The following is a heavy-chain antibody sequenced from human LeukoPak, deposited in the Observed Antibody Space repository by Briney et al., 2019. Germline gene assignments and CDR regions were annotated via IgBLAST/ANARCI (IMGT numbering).Heavy chain of an antibody. J-gene: IGHJ4*02. Sequence: GGSLRLSCAASGFTFRNHEMNWVRQAPGKGLEWVSYISGGGDTIFYAASVEGRFTISRDNAKNSLYLQMNSLRVEDTAVYYCAKDFTANYDFWSGYPHWGQGTLVTVSS. V-gene: IGHV3-48*03. D-gene: IGHD3-3*01. CDR1: GFTFRNHE. CDR2: ISGGGDTI. CDR3: AKDFTANYDFWSGYPH.